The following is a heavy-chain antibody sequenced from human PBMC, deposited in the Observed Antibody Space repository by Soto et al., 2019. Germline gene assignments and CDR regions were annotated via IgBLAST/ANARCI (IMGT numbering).Heavy chain of an antibody. V-gene: IGHV1-18*01. CDR2: ISVYNGHT. Sequence: QVHLMQSGAEVKSPGASVRVSCKASGYTFSSYGVSWVRQAPGQGLEFMGWISVYNGHTNYAQKFQGRVTMTTDTSTSTAYMELRSLRSADTAVYFCARCDFGDYVPPLDHLGQGTLVTVSA. CDR1: GYTFSSYG. CDR3: ARCDFGDYVPPLDH. D-gene: IGHD4-17*01. J-gene: IGHJ4*02.